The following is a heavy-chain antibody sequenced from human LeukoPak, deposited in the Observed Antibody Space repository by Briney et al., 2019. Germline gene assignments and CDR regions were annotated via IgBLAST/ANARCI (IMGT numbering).Heavy chain of an antibody. CDR3: ARVSYSSSFKFDP. V-gene: IGHV4-59*01. J-gene: IGHJ5*02. CDR1: GGSMSSYY. D-gene: IGHD6-13*01. CDR2: IYYSGST. Sequence: SETLSLTCTVSGGSMSSYYWSWIRQPPGKGLEWIGYIYYSGSTNYNPSLKSRVTISIDTSKNQFSLKLSSVTAADTAVYYCARVSYSSSFKFDPWGQGTLVTVSS.